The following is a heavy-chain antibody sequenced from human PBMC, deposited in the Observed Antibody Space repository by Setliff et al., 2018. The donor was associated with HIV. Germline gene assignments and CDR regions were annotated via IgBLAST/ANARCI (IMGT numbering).Heavy chain of an antibody. CDR3: EVAGQ. CDR1: GGSINTYY. Sequence: PSETLSLTCTVSGGSINTYYRSWIRQPPGKGLEWIGYIYTSGSTNYNPSLKSRVTISVDTSKNQFSLKLRSVTAADTAVYYCEVAGQWGQGTLVTVSS. V-gene: IGHV4-4*09. J-gene: IGHJ4*02. CDR2: IYTSGST. D-gene: IGHD6-19*01.